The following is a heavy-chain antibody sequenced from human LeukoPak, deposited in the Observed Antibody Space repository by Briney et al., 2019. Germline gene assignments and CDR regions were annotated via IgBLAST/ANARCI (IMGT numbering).Heavy chain of an antibody. D-gene: IGHD1/OR15-1a*01. V-gene: IGHV4-59*01. CDR3: AGGPNNYYFDY. CDR1: GGSISSDY. Sequence: SETLSLTCTVSGGSISSDYWSWIRQPPGKGLEWIGYVYYSGSTSYNPSLKSRVTISVDTSKNQFSLKLSSVTAADTAVYYCAGGPNNYYFDYWGQGTLVTVSS. J-gene: IGHJ4*02. CDR2: VYYSGST.